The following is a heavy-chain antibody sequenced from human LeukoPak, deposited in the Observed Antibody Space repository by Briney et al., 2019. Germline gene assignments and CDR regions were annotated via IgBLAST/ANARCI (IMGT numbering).Heavy chain of an antibody. CDR3: AKDPTVTTGFDP. Sequence: GGSLRLSCAASGFTFSSYAMSWVRQAPGKGLEWVSAISGSGGSTYYADSVKGWFTISRDNSKNTLYLQMNSLRAEDTAVYYCAKDPTVTTGFDPWGQGTLVTVSS. CDR1: GFTFSSYA. V-gene: IGHV3-23*01. CDR2: ISGSGGST. J-gene: IGHJ5*02. D-gene: IGHD4-17*01.